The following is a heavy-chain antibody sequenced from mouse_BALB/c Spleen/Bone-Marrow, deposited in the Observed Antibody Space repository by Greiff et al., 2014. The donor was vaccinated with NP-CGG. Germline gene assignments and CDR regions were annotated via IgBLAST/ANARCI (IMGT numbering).Heavy chain of an antibody. D-gene: IGHD2-14*01. V-gene: IGHV1S135*01. CDR1: GYAFTSYN. CDR2: IDPYSGGT. CDR3: SRGVLAYFDY. Sequence: VQLQQSGPELVKPGASVKVSCKASGYAFTSYNMNWVKQSHGKSLEWIGYIDPYSGGTNYNQKFRGKATLTVDKSSSTAYMRLNSLTSEDSAVYYCSRGVLAYFDYWGQGTTLTVSS. J-gene: IGHJ2*01.